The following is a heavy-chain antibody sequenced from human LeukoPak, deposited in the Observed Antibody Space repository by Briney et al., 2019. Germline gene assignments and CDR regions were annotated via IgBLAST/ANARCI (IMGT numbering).Heavy chain of an antibody. CDR2: IYSGGST. CDR3: ASPPNYYDSSGYYVTDY. D-gene: IGHD3-22*01. CDR1: GFTVSSNY. J-gene: IGHJ4*02. Sequence: PGGSLRLSCAASGFTVSSNYMSWVRQAPGKGLEWVSVIYSGGSTSYADSVKGRFTISRDNSKNTLYLQMNSLRAEDTAVYYCASPPNYYDSSGYYVTDYWGQGTLVTVSS. V-gene: IGHV3-66*01.